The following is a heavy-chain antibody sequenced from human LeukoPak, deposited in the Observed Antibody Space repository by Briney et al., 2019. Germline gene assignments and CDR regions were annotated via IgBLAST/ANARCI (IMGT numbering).Heavy chain of an antibody. V-gene: IGHV4-59*01. CDR1: GGSISSYY. Sequence: PSETLSLTCTVFGGSISSYYWSWIRQPPGKGLEWIGYIYYSGSTNYNPSLKSRVTISVDTSKNQFSLKLSSVTAADTAVYYCARAQGETYYYGSGSYVYYFDYWGQGTLVTVSS. J-gene: IGHJ4*02. CDR2: IYYSGST. D-gene: IGHD3-10*01. CDR3: ARAQGETYYYGSGSYVYYFDY.